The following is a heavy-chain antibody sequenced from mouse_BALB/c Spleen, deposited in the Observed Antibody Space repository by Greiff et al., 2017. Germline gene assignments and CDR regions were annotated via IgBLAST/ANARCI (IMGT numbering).Heavy chain of an antibody. CDR2: ISYDGSN. D-gene: IGHD2-10*02. CDR3: ARGKLVWWYFDV. V-gene: IGHV3-6*02. J-gene: IGHJ1*01. Sequence: EVQLQQSGPGLVKPSQSLSLTCSVTGYSITSGYYWNWIRQFPGNKLEWMGYISYDGSNNYNPSLKNRISITRDTSKNQFFLKLNSVTTEDTATYYCARGKLVWWYFDVWGAGTTVTVSS. CDR1: GYSITSGYY.